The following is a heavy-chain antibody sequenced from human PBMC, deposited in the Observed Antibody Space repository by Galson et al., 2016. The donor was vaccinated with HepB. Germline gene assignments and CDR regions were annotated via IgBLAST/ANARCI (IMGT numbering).Heavy chain of an antibody. V-gene: IGHV1-69*13. Sequence: SVKVSCKASGGTFKSFAISWVRQAPGQGLEWMGGIIPFFATAIYAQKFRGRVTITADESTSTAYLELSSLRSDDTAVDYCARDLGTAVAGRDTFDIWGQGTMVTVSS. D-gene: IGHD6-19*01. J-gene: IGHJ3*02. CDR1: GGTFKSFA. CDR3: ARDLGTAVAGRDTFDI. CDR2: IIPFFATA.